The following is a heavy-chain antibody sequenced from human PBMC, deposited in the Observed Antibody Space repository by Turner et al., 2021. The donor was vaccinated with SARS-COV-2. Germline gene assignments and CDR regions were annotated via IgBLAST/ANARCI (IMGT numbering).Heavy chain of an antibody. J-gene: IGHJ5*02. V-gene: IGHV4-39*01. Sequence: LPLRESGPGPLKPSEALLLTCSIPGCSISSSSYYWGWLRQPPGKGLEWIGSIYYSGSTYYNQSLKSRVTISVDTSKNQFSLKLTAVTAADTAVYFCARHWEVEEAAYLDRFDPWGQGTLVTVSS. CDR1: GCSISSSSYY. CDR2: IYYSGST. CDR3: ARHWEVEEAAYLDRFDP. D-gene: IGHD1-26*01.